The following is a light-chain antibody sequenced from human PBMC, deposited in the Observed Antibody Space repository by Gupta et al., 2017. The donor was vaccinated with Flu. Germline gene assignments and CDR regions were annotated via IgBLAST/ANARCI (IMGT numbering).Light chain of an antibody. Sequence: SSQLTQHPAVSVALGQTVRITCQGDILRSYYASWYQQKPGQAPGLVIYGEANRPSGFPDRFSGSSSGNTASLTITGAQAEDEADYFCNSRDSGRNRLSWVFGGGTKLTVL. V-gene: IGLV3-19*01. CDR3: NSRDSGRNRLSWV. CDR1: ILRSYY. J-gene: IGLJ3*02. CDR2: GEA.